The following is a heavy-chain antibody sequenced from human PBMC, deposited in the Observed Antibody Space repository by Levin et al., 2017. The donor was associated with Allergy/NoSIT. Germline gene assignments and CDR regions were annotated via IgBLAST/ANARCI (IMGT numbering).Heavy chain of an antibody. CDR1: GFTFSSYE. Sequence: GESLKISCAASGFTFSSYEMDWVRQAPGKGLEWVSHIRGSGSNIQYAESVKGRFTISRDNAKNSLYLQMNSLRAEDTAVYYCASVVLATYHAFDVWGQGTVVTVSS. CDR3: ASVVLATYHAFDV. CDR2: IRGSGSNI. V-gene: IGHV3-48*03. J-gene: IGHJ3*01. D-gene: IGHD3-3*02.